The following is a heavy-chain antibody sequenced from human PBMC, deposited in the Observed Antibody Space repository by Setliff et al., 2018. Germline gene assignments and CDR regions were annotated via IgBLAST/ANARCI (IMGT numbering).Heavy chain of an antibody. J-gene: IGHJ4*02. D-gene: IGHD3-3*01. CDR3: ARYPALTALIYNFWSGQLDY. CDR1: GLTLINNG. CDR2: IWHDGTNK. V-gene: IGHV3-33*01. Sequence: GGSLRLSCAASGLTLINNGFHWVRQAPGKGLEWVAIIWHDGTNKYYADSVKGRFDISRDSSKNTVYLQMNSLTAEDKAVYYCARYPALTALIYNFWSGQLDYWGQGTLVTVSS.